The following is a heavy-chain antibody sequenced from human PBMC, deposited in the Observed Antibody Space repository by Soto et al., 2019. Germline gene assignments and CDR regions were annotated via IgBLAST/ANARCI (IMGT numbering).Heavy chain of an antibody. J-gene: IGHJ6*02. Sequence: GGSLRLSCAASGFTFSSYGMHWVRQAPGKGLEWVAVIWYDGSNKYYADSVKGRFTISRDNSKNTLYLQMNSLRAEDKAVYYCARDGDIVATDTPPYYYYYYGMDVWGQGTTVTVSS. D-gene: IGHD5-12*01. CDR1: GFTFSSYG. CDR3: ARDGDIVATDTPPYYYYYYGMDV. CDR2: IWYDGSNK. V-gene: IGHV3-33*01.